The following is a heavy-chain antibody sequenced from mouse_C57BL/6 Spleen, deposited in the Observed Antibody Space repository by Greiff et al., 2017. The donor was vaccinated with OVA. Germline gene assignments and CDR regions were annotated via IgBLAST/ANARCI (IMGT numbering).Heavy chain of an antibody. CDR1: GFTFSDYG. D-gene: IGHD2-1*01. J-gene: IGHJ2*01. CDR3: ARRGWGNPYYFDY. V-gene: IGHV5-17*01. Sequence: EVKLVESGGGLVKPGGSLKLSCAASGFTFSDYGMHWVRQAPEQGLEWVAYISSGSSTTYYADTVKGRFTISRDNAKNTLFLQLTSLRSEDTAVYYCARRGWGNPYYFDYWGQGTTLTVSS. CDR2: ISSGSSTT.